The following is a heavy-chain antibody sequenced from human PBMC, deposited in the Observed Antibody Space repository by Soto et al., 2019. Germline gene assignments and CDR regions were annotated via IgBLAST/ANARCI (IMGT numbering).Heavy chain of an antibody. Sequence: PSETLSLTCSVSDDSITGGGYYWSWIRQHPAKGLEWIGSIYYRGSTYYNLSLRSRGTISLDPSQARLSLRLTSLTAADTATYYCARGGSGTYHVWGQGTLVTVSS. D-gene: IGHD3-10*01. V-gene: IGHV4-31*02. J-gene: IGHJ4*02. CDR2: IYYRGST. CDR3: ARGGSGTYHV. CDR1: DDSITGGGYY.